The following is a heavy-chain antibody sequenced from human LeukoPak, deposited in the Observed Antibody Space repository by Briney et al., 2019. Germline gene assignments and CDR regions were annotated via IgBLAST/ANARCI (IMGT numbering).Heavy chain of an antibody. V-gene: IGHV4-59*01. Sequence: SEALSLTCTVSGGSISSYYWSWIRQPPGKGLEWIGYISYSGITNYNPSLKSRVTISIDTSKNQFSLKQSSVTAADTAVYYCARGVNWIDPWGQGTLVTVSS. CDR1: GGSISSYY. CDR3: ARGVNWIDP. CDR2: ISYSGIT. J-gene: IGHJ5*02. D-gene: IGHD3-16*01.